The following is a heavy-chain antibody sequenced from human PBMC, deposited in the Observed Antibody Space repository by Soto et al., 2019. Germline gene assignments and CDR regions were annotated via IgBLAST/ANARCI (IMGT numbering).Heavy chain of an antibody. CDR3: ARPRLAGYSDGFDI. CDR2: MYYSGST. CDR1: GGSISSSSYY. V-gene: IGHV4-39*01. J-gene: IGHJ3*02. Sequence: SKTLSLTCTVSGGSISSSSYYWGWIRQPPGKGLEWIGSMYYSGSTYYNPSLKSRVTMSVDTSKNEFSLRLRAVTAADTAVYYCARPRLAGYSDGFDIWGPGTMVTVSS. D-gene: IGHD2-21*01.